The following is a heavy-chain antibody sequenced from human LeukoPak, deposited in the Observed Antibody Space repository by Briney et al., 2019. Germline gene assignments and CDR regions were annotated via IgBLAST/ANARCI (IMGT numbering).Heavy chain of an antibody. J-gene: IGHJ4*02. CDR1: GGSITSSRW. D-gene: IGHD3-16*01. V-gene: IGHV4-4*02. CDR3: ATYMYGGDYGSYYFEI. CDR2: IYHGGTT. Sequence: SEALSLTCAVSGGSITSSRWWSWARQPPGKGLEWIGEIYHGGTTNYNPSLKSRVIMSIDTSKDHFSLKLTSVAAADTAVYYCATYMYGGDYGSYYFEIWGQGTLVTVSS.